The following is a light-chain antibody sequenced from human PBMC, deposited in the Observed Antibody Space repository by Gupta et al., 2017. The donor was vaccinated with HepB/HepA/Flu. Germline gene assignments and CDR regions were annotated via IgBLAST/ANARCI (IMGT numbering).Light chain of an antibody. CDR1: SRHSSYA. CDR3: QTWDTGIQV. V-gene: IGLV4-69*01. Sequence: QLVLTQSPSASASLGASVKLTCPLSSRHSSYAIAWHQQQPEKGPRYLMKLNSDGSHNKGDGIPDRFSVSTSGAERYLTISSLQSEDEADYYCQTWDTGIQVFGGGTKLTVL. CDR2: LNSDGSH. J-gene: IGLJ3*02.